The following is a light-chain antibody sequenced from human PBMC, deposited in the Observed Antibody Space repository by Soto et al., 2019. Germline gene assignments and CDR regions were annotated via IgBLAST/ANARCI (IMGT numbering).Light chain of an antibody. CDR3: QQANSFPLT. CDR2: GAS. CDR1: QGLSSW. Sequence: DIQMTQSPSFVSASVGDRVTITCRASQGLSSWLAWYQQRPEKAHELLIYGASSLQSGVPSRFSGSGSGTDFTLTISSLQPEEFATYYCQQANSFPLTFGQGTRLEIK. J-gene: IGKJ5*01. V-gene: IGKV1-12*01.